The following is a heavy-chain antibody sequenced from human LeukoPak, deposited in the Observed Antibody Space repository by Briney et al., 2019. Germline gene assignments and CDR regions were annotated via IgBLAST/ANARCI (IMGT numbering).Heavy chain of an antibody. CDR3: ARGDPHADL. J-gene: IGHJ5*02. V-gene: IGHV3-48*03. CDR1: GFAFSTYE. CDR2: ITISGQTK. Sequence: PGGPLRLSCAASGFAFSTYEMSWVRQAPGKGLEWIADITISGQTKNYADSVKGRFTISRDNAMSSLYLQMNSLRVEDTGVFYCARGDPHADLWGQGTLVTVSS.